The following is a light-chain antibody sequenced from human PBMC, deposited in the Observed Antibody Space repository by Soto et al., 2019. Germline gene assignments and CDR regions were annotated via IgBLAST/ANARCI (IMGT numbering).Light chain of an antibody. J-gene: IGKJ5*01. Sequence: DIVLTQSPATLSSSPGERATLSCRASQGIPSYLAWYQHKPGQAPRLVIYHTSERATGIPARFSGSGSGTDFTLTISTLEPEDFAVYYCQQRTNWQITSGQGTRLDIK. CDR3: QQRTNWQIT. V-gene: IGKV3D-11*01. CDR2: HTS. CDR1: QGIPSY.